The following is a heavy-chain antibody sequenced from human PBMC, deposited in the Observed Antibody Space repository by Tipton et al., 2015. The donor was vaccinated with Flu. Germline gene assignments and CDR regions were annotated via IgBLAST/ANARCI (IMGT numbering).Heavy chain of an antibody. J-gene: IGHJ6*02. D-gene: IGHD3-16*01. CDR1: GFTVSSNY. Sequence: AASGFTVSSNYMSWVRQAPGKGLEWVSVIYSGGSTYYADSVKGRFTISRDNSKNTLYLQMNSLRAEDTAVYYCARDLGGGGYGMDVWGQGTTVTVSS. CDR2: IYSGGST. CDR3: ARDLGGGGYGMDV. V-gene: IGHV3-53*01.